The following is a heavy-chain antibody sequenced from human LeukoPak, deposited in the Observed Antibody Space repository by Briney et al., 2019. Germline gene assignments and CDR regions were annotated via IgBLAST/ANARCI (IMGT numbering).Heavy chain of an antibody. J-gene: IGHJ3*02. CDR2: ISSSGGSI. CDR3: ARDSHRFDSSGYYPDAFGS. D-gene: IGHD3-22*01. Sequence: GGSLRLSCAASGLTFSSYGMNWVRQAPGKGLEWVSYISSSGGSIYYADSVKGRFTISRDNAQKSLCLQMQSLRAEDTAVDYYARDSHRFDSSGYYPDAFGSWGKGAMVTV. V-gene: IGHV3-48*03. CDR1: GLTFSSYG.